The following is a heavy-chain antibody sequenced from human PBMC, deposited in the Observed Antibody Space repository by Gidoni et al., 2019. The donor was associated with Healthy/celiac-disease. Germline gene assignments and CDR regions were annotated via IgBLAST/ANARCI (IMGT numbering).Heavy chain of an antibody. CDR2: INHSGST. D-gene: IGHD3-10*01. CDR3: ARGKRLYITMVRGVRSDRFDP. CDR1: GGSFSGYY. V-gene: IGHV4-34*01. J-gene: IGHJ5*02. Sequence: PSETLSLTCAVYGGSFSGYYWSWIRQPPGKGLEWIGEINHSGSTNYNPSLKSRVTISVDTSKNQFSLKLSSVTAADTAVYYCARGKRLYITMVRGVRSDRFDPWGQGTLVTVSS.